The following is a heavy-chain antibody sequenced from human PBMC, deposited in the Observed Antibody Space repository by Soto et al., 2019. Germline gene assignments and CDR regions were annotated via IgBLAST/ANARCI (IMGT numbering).Heavy chain of an antibody. CDR3: AREGGGVYCSGGSCYGRYFDY. CDR1: GFTVSINY. D-gene: IGHD2-15*01. J-gene: IGHJ4*02. CDR2: IYSGGST. V-gene: IGHV3-53*01. Sequence: GTLRLSCVASGFTVSINYMSWVRQAPGKGLEWVSIIYSGGSTYYADSVQGRFTISRDNSKNTLDLQMNGLRAEDTAVYYCAREGGGVYCSGGSCYGRYFDYWGQGTLVTVSS.